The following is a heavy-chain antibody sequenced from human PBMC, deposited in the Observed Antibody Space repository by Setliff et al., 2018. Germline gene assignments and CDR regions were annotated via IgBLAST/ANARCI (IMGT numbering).Heavy chain of an antibody. Sequence: SETLSLTCTVSGGSISSGSYYWSWIRQPAGKGLEWIGHIYTSGSTNYNPSLKSRVTISVDTSKNQFSLKLSSVTAADTAVYYCARDLTYYDFWSGYYSPRAFDIWGQGTMVTVSS. D-gene: IGHD3-3*01. CDR2: IYTSGST. J-gene: IGHJ3*02. CDR3: ARDLTYYDFWSGYYSPRAFDI. CDR1: GGSISSGSYY. V-gene: IGHV4-61*09.